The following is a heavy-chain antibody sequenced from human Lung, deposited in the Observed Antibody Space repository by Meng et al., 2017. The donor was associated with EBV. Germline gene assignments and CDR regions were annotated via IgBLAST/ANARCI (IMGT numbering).Heavy chain of an antibody. CDR1: GGSISSGDYY. Sequence: QLQESGPGLVQPSQTLSLTCTVSGGSISSGDYYWSWIRQPPGKGLEWIGYIYYSGSTYSNASLKSRVTISIDRSKNQFSLKLSSVTAADTAVYYCARDRKHYGERGWFDPWGQGTLVTVSS. CDR2: IYYSGST. CDR3: ARDRKHYGERGWFDP. D-gene: IGHD4-17*01. V-gene: IGHV4-30-4*01. J-gene: IGHJ5*02.